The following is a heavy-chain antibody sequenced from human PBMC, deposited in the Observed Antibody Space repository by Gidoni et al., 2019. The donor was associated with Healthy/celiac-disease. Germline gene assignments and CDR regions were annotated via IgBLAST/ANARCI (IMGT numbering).Heavy chain of an antibody. D-gene: IGHD3-3*01. V-gene: IGHV4-39*01. CDR1: GGSISSSSYY. Sequence: QLQLQESGPGLVKPSETLSLTCTVSGGSISSSSYYWGWIRQPPGKGLEWIGSIYYSGSTYYNPSLKSRVTISVDTSKNQFSLKLSSVTAADTAVYYCARHRPSAYYDFWSGYHKPNWFDPWGQGTLVTVSS. J-gene: IGHJ5*02. CDR2: IYYSGST. CDR3: ARHRPSAYYDFWSGYHKPNWFDP.